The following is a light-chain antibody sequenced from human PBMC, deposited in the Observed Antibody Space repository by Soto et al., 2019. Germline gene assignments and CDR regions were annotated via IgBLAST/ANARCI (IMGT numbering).Light chain of an antibody. CDR1: QSINSRY. Sequence: EIVVTQSPGTLSLSPGERATLSCRASQSINSRYLAWYQQKPGQAPRLLIYGASSRATGIPDRFSGSGSGTDFTLTISRLEPEDFAVYYCQQVGSSRGFTFGPRTKVDIK. J-gene: IGKJ3*01. CDR2: GAS. CDR3: QQVGSSRGFT. V-gene: IGKV3-20*01.